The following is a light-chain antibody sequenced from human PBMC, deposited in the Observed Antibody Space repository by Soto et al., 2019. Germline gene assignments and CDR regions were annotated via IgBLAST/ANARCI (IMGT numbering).Light chain of an antibody. Sequence: QSALTQPASVSGSPGQSITISCTGTSSDVGSYNLVSWYQQHPGKVPKIMIYEGSKRPSGVSNRFSGSKSGNTASLTISGLQAEDEADYYCCSHGDFVVFGGGTKLTVL. CDR3: CSHGDFVV. V-gene: IGLV2-23*01. CDR1: SSDVGSYNL. J-gene: IGLJ2*01. CDR2: EGS.